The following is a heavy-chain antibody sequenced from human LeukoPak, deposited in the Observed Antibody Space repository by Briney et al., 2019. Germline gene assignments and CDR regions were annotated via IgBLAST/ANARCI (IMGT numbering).Heavy chain of an antibody. J-gene: IGHJ4*02. Sequence: GGSLRLSCAASGFTFTSYWMSWVRQAPGKGLEWVANINQDGSEKFYADSVKGRFTISRDDAKKSLYLQMISLRAEDTAVYYCAKDWSGPLDYWGQGTRVTVSS. V-gene: IGHV3-7*01. CDR3: AKDWSGPLDY. D-gene: IGHD3/OR15-3a*01. CDR1: GFTFTSYW. CDR2: INQDGSEK.